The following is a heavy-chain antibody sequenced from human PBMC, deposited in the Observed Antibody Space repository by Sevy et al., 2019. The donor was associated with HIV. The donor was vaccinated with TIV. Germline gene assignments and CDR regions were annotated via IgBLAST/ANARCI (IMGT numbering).Heavy chain of an antibody. CDR2: ISWNSGSI. Sequence: GGSLRLSCAASGFTFDDYAMHWVRQAPGKGLEWDSGISWNSGSIGYADSVKSRFTISRDNAKNSLYLQMNSLRAEDTALYYCAKDISGATKDYYYGMDVWGQGTTVTVSS. J-gene: IGHJ6*02. CDR3: AKDISGATKDYYYGMDV. CDR1: GFTFDDYA. D-gene: IGHD1-26*01. V-gene: IGHV3-9*01.